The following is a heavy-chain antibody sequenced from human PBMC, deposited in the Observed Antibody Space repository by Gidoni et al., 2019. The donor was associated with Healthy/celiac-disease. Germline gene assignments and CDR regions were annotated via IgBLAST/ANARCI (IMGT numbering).Heavy chain of an antibody. D-gene: IGHD1-26*01. Sequence: TFSSYGMHWVRQAPGKGLEWVAVISYDGSNKYYADSVKGRFTISRDNSKNTLYLQMNSLRAEDTAVYYCARDGREGLFDYWGRGTLVTVSS. J-gene: IGHJ4*02. CDR3: ARDGREGLFDY. CDR2: ISYDGSNK. CDR1: TFSSYG. V-gene: IGHV3-30*03.